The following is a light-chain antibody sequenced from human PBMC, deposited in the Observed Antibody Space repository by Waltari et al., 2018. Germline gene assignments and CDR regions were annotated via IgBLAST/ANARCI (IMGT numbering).Light chain of an antibody. CDR2: ENN. V-gene: IGLV1-51*02. CDR1: SSNIGSDY. CDR3: ATWDSSLSAGV. J-gene: IGLJ2*01. Sequence: QSVLAQPPSVSAAPGQRVTISCSGSSSNIGSDYVSWYQQFPGTAPKLLIQENNGRPSGSPYRFSGSKSGTSATLDITGLQTGDEAVYYCATWDSSLSAGVFGGGTKLTVL.